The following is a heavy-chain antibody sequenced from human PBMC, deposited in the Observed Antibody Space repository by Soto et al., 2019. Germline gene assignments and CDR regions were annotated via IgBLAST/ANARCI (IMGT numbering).Heavy chain of an antibody. J-gene: IGHJ4*02. CDR3: AREVGYGDFSAALLD. CDR2: IITLFGTS. Sequence: GASVKVSCKASGGTFSSHSINWVRQAPGQGLEWMGGIITLFGTSNYAQNFQGRVTITADQSTSTAYMELDSLTSDDTAVYYCAREVGYGDFSAALLDWGQGTLVTVPS. V-gene: IGHV1-69*13. D-gene: IGHD2-21*02. CDR1: GGTFSSHS.